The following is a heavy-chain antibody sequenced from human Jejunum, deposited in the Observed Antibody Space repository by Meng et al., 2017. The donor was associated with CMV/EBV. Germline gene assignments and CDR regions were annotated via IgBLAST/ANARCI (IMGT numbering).Heavy chain of an antibody. J-gene: IGHJ4*02. Sequence: CKTSGYTFTGYFIHWVRQAPGQGLEWMGRINPNTAATDYAQKFQGRVTMIGDTSTNTVYLEMSRLRSGDTAVYYCARRHDFDLYFDYWGQGSLVTVSS. CDR2: INPNTAAT. CDR1: GYTFTGYF. V-gene: IGHV1-2*06. D-gene: IGHD3-3*01. CDR3: ARRHDFDLYFDY.